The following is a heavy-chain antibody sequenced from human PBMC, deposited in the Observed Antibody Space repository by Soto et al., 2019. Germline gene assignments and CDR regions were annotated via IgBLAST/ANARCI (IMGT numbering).Heavy chain of an antibody. Sequence: QVQLVQSGAEVKKPGASVKVSCRASGYTFATYGISWVRQAPGQGLKWMGWISVYNGDTNYAQKFQGRVTMTTDTSTSTAYMEVRSLRSDDTAVYYCARDRVAVRPGWFDPWGQGTLVTVSS. CDR1: GYTFATYG. J-gene: IGHJ5*02. V-gene: IGHV1-18*01. D-gene: IGHD6-6*01. CDR2: ISVYNGDT. CDR3: ARDRVAVRPGWFDP.